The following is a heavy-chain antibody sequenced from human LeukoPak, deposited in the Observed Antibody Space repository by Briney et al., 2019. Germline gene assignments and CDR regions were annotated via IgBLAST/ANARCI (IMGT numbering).Heavy chain of an antibody. CDR1: GFTFNGYW. D-gene: IGHD2-2*01. Sequence: GGSLRLSCAASGFTFNGYWMSWVRQAPGKGLEWVANIKEDGSAQYYVGSVKGRFTISRDNAKNSLNLQMNSLRAEDTAVYYCATSSDAPGNHWGQGTLVTVSS. V-gene: IGHV3-7*01. CDR3: ATSSDAPGNH. CDR2: IKEDGSAQ. J-gene: IGHJ5*02.